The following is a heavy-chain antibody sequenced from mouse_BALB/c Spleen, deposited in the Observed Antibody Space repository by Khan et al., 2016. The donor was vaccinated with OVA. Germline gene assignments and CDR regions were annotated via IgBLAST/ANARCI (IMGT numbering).Heavy chain of an antibody. Sequence: VQLKESGAELVKPGASVKMSCKASGYTFTSYTMHWVKQRPGQGLEWIGYINPSSGYTKYNQKFKDKATLTADKSSSTAYMKLSSLTSEDSAVYYCARKSTRASYWGQGTTLTVSS. CDR2: INPSSGYT. V-gene: IGHV1-4*01. J-gene: IGHJ2*01. CDR1: GYTFTSYT. D-gene: IGHD3-1*01. CDR3: ARKSTRASY.